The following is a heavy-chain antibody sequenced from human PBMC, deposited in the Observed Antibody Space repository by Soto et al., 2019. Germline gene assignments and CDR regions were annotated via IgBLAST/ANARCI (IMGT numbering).Heavy chain of an antibody. CDR3: ARVSGSYYYGMDV. V-gene: IGHV4-4*02. D-gene: IGHD1-26*01. CDR1: GGSISSSNW. CDR2: IYHSGST. J-gene: IGHJ6*02. Sequence: QVQLQESGPGLVKPSGTLSLTCAVSGGSISSSNWWSWVRQPPGKGLEWIGEIYHSGSTNYNPSLKRRVTISVDQSKNPFSLKLSSVTAADTAVYYCARVSGSYYYGMDVCGQGTTVTVSS.